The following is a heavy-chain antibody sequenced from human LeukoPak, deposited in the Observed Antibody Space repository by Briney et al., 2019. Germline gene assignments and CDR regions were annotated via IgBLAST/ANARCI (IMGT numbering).Heavy chain of an antibody. CDR1: GFGVDNNH. D-gene: IGHD3-10*01. CDR2: IYYNGSA. V-gene: IGHV3-53*01. J-gene: IGHJ4*02. Sequence: GGSLRLSCAASGFGVDNNHMSWVRRAPGKGLECVSIIYYNGSAYYTDSVRGRFTISGDSAKNTLFLQMDSLRAEDTALYYCATLTLYYGSGIHFDYWGQGTLVTVSS. CDR3: ATLTLYYGSGIHFDY.